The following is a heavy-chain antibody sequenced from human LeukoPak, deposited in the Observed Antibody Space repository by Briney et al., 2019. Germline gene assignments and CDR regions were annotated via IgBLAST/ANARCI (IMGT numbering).Heavy chain of an antibody. J-gene: IGHJ4*02. CDR1: RFSVSTSG. Sequence: PGGSLRLSCTVSRFSVSTSGMSWVRQAQGKGLQTISAIFVDGETAYYADSVKGRFTISRDNSKNTLYLQMNSLRVEDTALYYCAQGFGSGWYPHWGQGSLVSVSS. V-gene: IGHV3-23*01. CDR2: IFVDGETA. CDR3: AQGFGSGWYPH. D-gene: IGHD6-19*01.